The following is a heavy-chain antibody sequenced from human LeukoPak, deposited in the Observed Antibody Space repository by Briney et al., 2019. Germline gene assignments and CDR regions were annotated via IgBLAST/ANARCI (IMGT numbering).Heavy chain of an antibody. J-gene: IGHJ4*02. D-gene: IGHD3-3*01. CDR2: INTNTGNP. CDR3: ARDPEPNDFWSGYSEYYFDY. CDR1: GYTFSNYA. V-gene: IGHV7-4-1*02. Sequence: ASVKVSCKTSGYTFSNYAMNWVRQAPGQGLEWMGWINTNTGNPTYAQGFTGRFVFSLDTSVSTAYLQISSLKAEDTAVYYCARDPEPNDFWSGYSEYYFDYWGQGTLVTVSS.